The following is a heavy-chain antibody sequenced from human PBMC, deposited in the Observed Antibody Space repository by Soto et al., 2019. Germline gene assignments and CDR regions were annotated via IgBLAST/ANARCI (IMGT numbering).Heavy chain of an antibody. CDR2: ISHDGSNK. CDR1: GFTFSSYG. CDR3: AKDYYDSSGYSGDAFDI. J-gene: IGHJ3*02. D-gene: IGHD3-22*01. Sequence: PGGSLRLSCAASGFTFSSYGMHWVRQAPGKGLEWVAVISHDGSNKYYADSVKGRFTISRDNSKNTLYLQMNSLRAEDTAVYYCAKDYYDSSGYSGDAFDIWGQGTMVTVSS. V-gene: IGHV3-30*18.